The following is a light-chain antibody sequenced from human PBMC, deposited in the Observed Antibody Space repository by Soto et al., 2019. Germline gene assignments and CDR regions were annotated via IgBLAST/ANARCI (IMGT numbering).Light chain of an antibody. CDR3: SSFTTSATRV. CDR2: EVS. CDR1: SSDVGGYNY. J-gene: IGLJ3*02. V-gene: IGLV2-14*01. Sequence: QSALTQPASMSGSPGQSITISCTGTSSDVGGYNYVSWYQQHPGKAPKLMIYEVSNRPSGVSDRFSGSKSGNTASLIISGLQAEDEADYYCSSFTTSATRVFGGGTKLTVL.